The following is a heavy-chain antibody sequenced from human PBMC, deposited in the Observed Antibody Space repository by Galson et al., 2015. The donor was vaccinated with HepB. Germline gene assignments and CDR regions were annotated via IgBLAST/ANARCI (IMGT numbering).Heavy chain of an antibody. D-gene: IGHD2-2*01. CDR1: GFTFSSYG. Sequence: SLRLSCAASGFTFSSYGMHWVRQAPGKGLEWVAVISYDGSNKYYADSVKGRFTISRDNSKNTLYLQMNSPRAEDTAVYYCAKDGIRYCSSTSGPHGWFDPWGRGTLVTVSS. V-gene: IGHV3-30*18. J-gene: IGHJ5*02. CDR2: ISYDGSNK. CDR3: AKDGIRYCSSTSGPHGWFDP.